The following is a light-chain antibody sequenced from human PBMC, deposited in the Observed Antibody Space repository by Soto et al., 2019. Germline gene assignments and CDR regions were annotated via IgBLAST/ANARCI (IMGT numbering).Light chain of an antibody. CDR2: DDS. Sequence: SYELTQPPSVSVAPGQTARITCGGNNIGSKSVHWYQQKPGQAPVLVVYDDSDRPSGIPERFSGSNSGNTATLTISRVEAGAEADYYCQVWDSSSDHPEVFGGGTKLTVL. CDR1: NIGSKS. V-gene: IGLV3-21*02. J-gene: IGLJ3*02. CDR3: QVWDSSSDHPEV.